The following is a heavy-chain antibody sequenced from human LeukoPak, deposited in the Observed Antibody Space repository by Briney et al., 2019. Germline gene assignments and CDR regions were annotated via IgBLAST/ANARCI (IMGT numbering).Heavy chain of an antibody. Sequence: SGGSLRLSCAASGFTVSAKYMSWVRQGPGKGLDWISAIYSDGGTNYADSVKGRFTISRDNSKNTLYLQMNSLRPEDTAVYYCARDGGFGGPGGDNWFDSWGQGALVIVSS. D-gene: IGHD3-16*01. CDR3: ARDGGFGGPGGDNWFDS. CDR1: GFTVSAKY. CDR2: IYSDGGT. J-gene: IGHJ5*01. V-gene: IGHV3-66*02.